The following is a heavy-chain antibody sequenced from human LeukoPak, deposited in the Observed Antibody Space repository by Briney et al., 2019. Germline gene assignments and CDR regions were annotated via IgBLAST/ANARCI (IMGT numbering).Heavy chain of an antibody. D-gene: IGHD3-3*01. CDR2: ISSSSSYI. J-gene: IGHJ5*02. CDR1: GFTFSSYS. CDR3: ARGVDAYYDFWSGRTNWFDP. V-gene: IGHV3-21*01. Sequence: GGSLRLSCAASGFTFSSYSMNWVRQAPGKGLEWVSSISSSSSYIYYADSVKGRFTISRDNAKNSLYLQMNSLRAEDTAVYYCARGVDAYYDFWSGRTNWFDPWGQGTLVTVSS.